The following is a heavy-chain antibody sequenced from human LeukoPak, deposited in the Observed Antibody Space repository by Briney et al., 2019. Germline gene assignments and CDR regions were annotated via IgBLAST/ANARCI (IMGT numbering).Heavy chain of an antibody. J-gene: IGHJ4*02. V-gene: IGHV1-46*01. Sequence: ASVKVSCKASGYTFTNYYMHWVRQAPGQGLEWVEMINPRGGSTIYAQNFQGRVTMTRDTSTSTVYMEVTSLRSEDTAVYYCARDYSGRSQALDYWGQGTLVTVSS. CDR1: GYTFTNYY. CDR3: ARDYSGRSQALDY. D-gene: IGHD6-19*01. CDR2: INPRGGST.